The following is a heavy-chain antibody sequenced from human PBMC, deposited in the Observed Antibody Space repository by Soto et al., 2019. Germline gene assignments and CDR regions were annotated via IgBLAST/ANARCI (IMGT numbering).Heavy chain of an antibody. CDR1: GGSFSNYG. CDR3: ARDAPPPLRYFDWLLYRGFAHYGRDV. Sequence: SVKVSCKASGGSFSNYGISWVRQAPGQGLEWMGGIKAIFGKVNYAQEFQGRVTIIADESTSTAYMELSRMRSEDTVVYYCARDAPPPLRYFDWLLYRGFAHYGRDVGG. J-gene: IGHJ6*02. CDR2: IKAIFGKV. D-gene: IGHD3-9*01. V-gene: IGHV1-69*13.